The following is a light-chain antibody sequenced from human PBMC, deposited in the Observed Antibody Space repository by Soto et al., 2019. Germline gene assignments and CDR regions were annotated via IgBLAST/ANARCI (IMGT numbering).Light chain of an antibody. Sequence: EIVLTQSPATLSLSPGDRATLSCRASQSVSNYLAWFQQKPGQAPRLLIYDASNRATGIPARFSGSGSGTDFALTITSLEPEDFAVYSCQQRSSWPLLAFGGGTKVEI. CDR2: DAS. V-gene: IGKV3-11*01. CDR1: QSVSNY. CDR3: QQRSSWPLLA. J-gene: IGKJ4*01.